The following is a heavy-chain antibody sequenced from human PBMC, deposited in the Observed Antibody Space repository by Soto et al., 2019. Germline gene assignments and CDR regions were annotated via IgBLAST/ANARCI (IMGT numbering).Heavy chain of an antibody. D-gene: IGHD1-1*01. CDR1: GFTFSPYS. V-gene: IGHV3-23*01. J-gene: IGHJ5*02. CDR3: VRGGTTSCSLCRFDT. CDR2: VRGGAGNT. Sequence: QPGGSLRLSCAASGFTFSPYSMSWVRQAPGKGLEWVSTVRGGAGNTYYAGSVQGRFTISRDNSKNTLYLQMSSLRAEDTAVYYCVRGGTTSCSLCRFDTWGLGTLVTVSS.